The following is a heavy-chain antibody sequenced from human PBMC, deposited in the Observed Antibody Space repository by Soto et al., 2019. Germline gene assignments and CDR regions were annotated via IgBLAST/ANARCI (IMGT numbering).Heavy chain of an antibody. D-gene: IGHD5-18*01. Sequence: GGSLRLSCAASGFTFSSYAMHWVRQAPGKGLDLLLVISYDGSNKYYADSVKGRFTISRDNSKNTLYLQMNSLRAEDTAVYYCARNVDTAMVSYYYGMDVWGQGTTVTVSS. CDR2: ISYDGSNK. J-gene: IGHJ6*02. V-gene: IGHV3-30-3*01. CDR3: ARNVDTAMVSYYYGMDV. CDR1: GFTFSSYA.